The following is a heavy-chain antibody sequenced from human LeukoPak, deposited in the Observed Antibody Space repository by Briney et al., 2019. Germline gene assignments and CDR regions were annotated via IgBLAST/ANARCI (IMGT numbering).Heavy chain of an antibody. D-gene: IGHD2-2*01. V-gene: IGHV1-8*01. J-gene: IGHJ4*02. CDR3: ARGSRYCSSDNCYHFDY. CDR2: MNPTSGKT. Sequence: ASVKVSCKASGYTFTSYDINWVRQATGQGLEWMGWMNPTSGKTGYTQKFQGGVTMTSDTSTGTAYMEMSSLRSEDTAVYYCARGSRYCSSDNCYHFDYWGQGTLVTGSS. CDR1: GYTFTSYD.